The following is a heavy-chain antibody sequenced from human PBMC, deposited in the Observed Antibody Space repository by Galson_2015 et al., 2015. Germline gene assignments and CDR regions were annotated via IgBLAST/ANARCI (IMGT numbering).Heavy chain of an antibody. D-gene: IGHD1-26*01. V-gene: IGHV3-9*01. J-gene: IGHJ4*02. CDR2: ISWNSGSI. CDR3: AKVGATLLLLYYFDY. Sequence: SLRISCAASGFTFDDYALHWVRPAPGKGLGWVSGISWNSGSIGYADSVKGRFTISRVNAKNSLYLQMNSLRAEDTALYYCAKVGATLLLLYYFDYWGQGTLVTVSS. CDR1: GFTFDDYA.